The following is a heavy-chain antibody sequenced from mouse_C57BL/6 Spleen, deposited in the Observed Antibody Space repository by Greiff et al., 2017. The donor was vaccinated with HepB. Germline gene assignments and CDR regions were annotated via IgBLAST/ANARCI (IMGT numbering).Heavy chain of an antibody. CDR2: IDPETGGT. Sequence: VQLQQSGAELVRPGASVTLSCKASGYTFTDYEMHWVKQTPVHGLEWIGAIDPETGGTAYNQKFKGKAILTADKSSSTAYMELRSLTSEDSAVYYCTRGGYYYGSSYLRYFDYWGQGTTLTVSS. D-gene: IGHD1-1*01. V-gene: IGHV1-15*01. CDR1: GYTFTDYE. J-gene: IGHJ2*01. CDR3: TRGGYYYGSSYLRYFDY.